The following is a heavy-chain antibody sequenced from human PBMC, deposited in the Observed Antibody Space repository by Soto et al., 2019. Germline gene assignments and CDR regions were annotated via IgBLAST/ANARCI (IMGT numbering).Heavy chain of an antibody. CDR2: FDPEDGET. D-gene: IGHD2-2*01. Sequence: GASVKVSCKVSGYTLTELSMHWVRQAPGKGLEWMGGFDPEDGETIYAQKFQGRVTMTEDTSTDTAYMELSSLRSEDTAVYYCALGYCSTTSCNPPGFWGQGTLVTVSS. CDR1: GYTLTELS. V-gene: IGHV1-24*01. J-gene: IGHJ4*02. CDR3: ALGYCSTTSCNPPGF.